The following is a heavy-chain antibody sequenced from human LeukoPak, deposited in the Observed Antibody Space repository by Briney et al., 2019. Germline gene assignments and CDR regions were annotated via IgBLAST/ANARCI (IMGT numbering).Heavy chain of an antibody. CDR1: GDSLTSTYY. CDR2: IHYTGST. J-gene: IGHJ4*02. CDR3: ARLTYTYGYVNY. Sequence: SETLSLACTVSGDSLTSTYYWGWIRQPPGKGLEWIGSIHYTGSTSYNPSLKSRVTISVQTSKNQFSLKLSSVTAADTAVYYCARLTYTYGYVNYWGQGTLVTVSS. V-gene: IGHV4-39*01. D-gene: IGHD5-18*01.